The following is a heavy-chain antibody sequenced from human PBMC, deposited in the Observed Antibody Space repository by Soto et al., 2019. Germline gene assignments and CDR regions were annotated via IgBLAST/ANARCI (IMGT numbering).Heavy chain of an antibody. CDR3: ARVNWPRVGDYYYYGMDV. J-gene: IGHJ6*02. V-gene: IGHV1-69*13. D-gene: IGHD2-15*01. CDR2: IIPIFGTA. CDR1: GGTFSSYA. Sequence: SVKVSCKASGGTFSSYAISWVRQAPGQGLEWMGGIIPIFGTANYAQKCQGRVTITADESTSTAYVELSSLRSEDTAVYYCARVNWPRVGDYYYYGMDVWGQGTTVTVYS.